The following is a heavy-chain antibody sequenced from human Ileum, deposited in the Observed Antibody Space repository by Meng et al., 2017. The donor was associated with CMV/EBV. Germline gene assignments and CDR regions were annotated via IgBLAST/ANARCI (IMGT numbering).Heavy chain of an antibody. V-gene: IGHV6-1*02. J-gene: IGHJ4*02. CDR2: TFYKSTYYN. D-gene: IGHD3-9*01. Sequence: GPWLLVASAAIVLALSVSGDTGSRNSFGCNWIRQSPSRGLEWLGRTFYKSTYYNDYAVSVKSRIIINADTSNNQLSLQLNSVTPDDTAVYYCATDWDLNYWGQGILVTVSS. CDR3: ATDWDLNY. CDR1: GDTGSRNSFG.